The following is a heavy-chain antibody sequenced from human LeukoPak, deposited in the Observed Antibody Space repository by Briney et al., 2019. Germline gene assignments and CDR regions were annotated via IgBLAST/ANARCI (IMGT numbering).Heavy chain of an antibody. CDR3: VSGSTVTTRRIAFDI. D-gene: IGHD4-11*01. CDR2: IRNKASSHST. V-gene: IGHV3-72*01. Sequence: GGSLRLSCVVSGFTFSDRYMDWVRQAPGKGLEWVGRIRNKASSHSTEYAASVKGRFTISREDSKNSLYLQMSSLKTEDTALYYCVSGSTVTTRRIAFDIWGQGTMVTVSS. J-gene: IGHJ3*02. CDR1: GFTFSDRY.